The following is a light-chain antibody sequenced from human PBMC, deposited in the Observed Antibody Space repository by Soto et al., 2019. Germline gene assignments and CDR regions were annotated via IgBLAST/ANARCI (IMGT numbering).Light chain of an antibody. CDR3: QQYGSSPGT. CDR2: GAS. Sequence: EIVLTQSPGTLSLSPGERATLSCRASQSVSSYLAWYQQKPGQAPRLVISGASSRATGIPDRFSGSGSGTDFTLTISRLEPEDFAVYYCQQYGSSPGTFGGGTKVEIK. J-gene: IGKJ4*01. CDR1: QSVSSY. V-gene: IGKV3-20*01.